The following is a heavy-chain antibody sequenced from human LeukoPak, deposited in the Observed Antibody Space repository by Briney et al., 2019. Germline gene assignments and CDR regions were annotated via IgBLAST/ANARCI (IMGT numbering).Heavy chain of an antibody. V-gene: IGHV3-23*01. Sequence: GGSLRLSRAASGSTFSNYAMSWVRQAPGKGLEWVSGISGSGDSTYYADSMKGRFTISRDNSKNTLYLQMNSLRAEDTAVYYCATTYCSGASCAKRDFDYWGQGTLVTVSS. D-gene: IGHD2-15*01. CDR2: ISGSGDST. CDR1: GSTFSNYA. CDR3: ATTYCSGASCAKRDFDY. J-gene: IGHJ4*02.